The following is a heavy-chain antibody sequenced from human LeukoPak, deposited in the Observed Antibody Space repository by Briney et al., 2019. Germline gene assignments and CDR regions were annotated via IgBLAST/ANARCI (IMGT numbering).Heavy chain of an antibody. Sequence: PGGSLRLSCAGSGFTFSNFAMSWVRQAPGKGLEWVSAVSGSGGSTYYADSVKGRFTISRDNSKNTLFLQMNSLRAEDTAVYFCTTESPTVGNFGPWGQGTLVTVSS. J-gene: IGHJ5*02. D-gene: IGHD1-26*01. CDR1: GFTFSNFA. V-gene: IGHV3-23*01. CDR2: VSGSGGST. CDR3: TTESPTVGNFGP.